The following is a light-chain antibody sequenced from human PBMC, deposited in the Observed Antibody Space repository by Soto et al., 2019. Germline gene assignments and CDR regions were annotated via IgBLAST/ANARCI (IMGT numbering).Light chain of an antibody. Sequence: EIVLTQPPGTLSLSPGERATLSCRASQSVSSSYLAWYQQKPGQAPRVLIYGASSRATGIPDRFSGSGSGTDFTLTISRLEPEDFAVYFCQQYGNSPPKTFGQGTKVEIK. CDR2: GAS. V-gene: IGKV3-20*01. J-gene: IGKJ2*01. CDR3: QQYGNSPPKT. CDR1: QSVSSSY.